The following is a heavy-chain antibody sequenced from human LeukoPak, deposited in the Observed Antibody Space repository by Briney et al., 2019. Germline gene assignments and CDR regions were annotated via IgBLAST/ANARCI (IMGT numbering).Heavy chain of an antibody. CDR2: ITGNGGTT. CDR3: AKDHYYDSSGHP. V-gene: IGHV3-23*01. CDR1: GFTFNNYA. D-gene: IGHD3-22*01. J-gene: IGHJ5*02. Sequence: PGGSLRLSCAASGFTFNNYAMTWVRQAPGKGLEWVSGITGNGGTTDYADSVKGRFTISRDNSKNTLYLQMYSLRAEDSAVYYCAKDHYYDSSGHPWGQGILVTVSS.